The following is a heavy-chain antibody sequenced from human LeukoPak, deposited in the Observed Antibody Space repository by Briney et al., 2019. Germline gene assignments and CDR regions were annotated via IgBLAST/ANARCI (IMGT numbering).Heavy chain of an antibody. V-gene: IGHV4-34*01. CDR2: INHSGST. J-gene: IGHJ4*02. D-gene: IGHD3-3*01. CDR1: GGSFSGYY. CDR3: ARGRILGVVPLLY. Sequence: LKPSETLSLTCAVYGGSFSGYYWSWIRQPPGKGLEWIGEINHSGSTNYNPSLKSRVTISVDTSKNQFSLKLSSVTAADTAVYYCARGRILGVVPLLYWGQGTLVTVSS.